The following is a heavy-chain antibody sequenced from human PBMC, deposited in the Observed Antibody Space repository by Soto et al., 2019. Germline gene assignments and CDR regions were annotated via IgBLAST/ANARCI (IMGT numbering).Heavy chain of an antibody. CDR1: GYSISSGYY. V-gene: IGHV4-38-2*01. CDR2: IYHSGST. J-gene: IGHJ4*02. CDR3: ARIPRAATGATISGYYFDY. D-gene: IGHD1-26*01. Sequence: PSETLSLTCAASGYSISSGYYWGWIRQPPGKGLEWIGRIYHSGSTYYNPSLKSRVTISVDTSKNQFSLKLSSVTAADTAVYYCARIPRAATGATISGYYFDYCGQVTLVPVCS.